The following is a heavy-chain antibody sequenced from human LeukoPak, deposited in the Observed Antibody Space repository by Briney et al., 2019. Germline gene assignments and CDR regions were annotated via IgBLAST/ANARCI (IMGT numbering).Heavy chain of an antibody. CDR3: ARGSGSYTY. Sequence: GGSLRLSCAASGFTFSSYAMSWVRQAPGKGLEWVSGISGSDGTYADSVKGRFTISRDNSENTLYLEMNSLRAEDTAVYYCARGSGSYTYWGQGILVTVFS. J-gene: IGHJ4*02. D-gene: IGHD3-10*01. CDR1: GFTFSSYA. V-gene: IGHV3-23*01. CDR2: ISGSDGT.